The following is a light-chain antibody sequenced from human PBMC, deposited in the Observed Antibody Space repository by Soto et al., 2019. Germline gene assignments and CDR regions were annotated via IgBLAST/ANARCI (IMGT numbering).Light chain of an antibody. J-gene: IGKJ2*01. V-gene: IGKV3-20*01. CDR3: QQYGSPPPYT. CDR2: AAS. CDR1: QSVTSNK. Sequence: ENVLTQSPVTLSLSPGERATLSCRASQSVTSNKVAWFQQKPGQAPRLLIRAASSRATGIPDRFSGSGSATDFTLTISTLEPEDFAVYYCQQYGSPPPYTFGQGTKLEIK.